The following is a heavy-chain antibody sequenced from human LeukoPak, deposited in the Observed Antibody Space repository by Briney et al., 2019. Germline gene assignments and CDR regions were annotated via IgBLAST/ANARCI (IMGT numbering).Heavy chain of an antibody. CDR2: INTNTGNP. Sequence: ASVKVSCKASGYTFTSYAMNWVRQAPGQGLEWMGWINTNTGNPTYAQGFTGRFVFSLDTSVSTAYLQISSLKAEDTAVYYCARVSQGQWLAHLDYRGQGTLVTVSS. J-gene: IGHJ4*02. CDR1: GYTFTSYA. CDR3: ARVSQGQWLAHLDY. V-gene: IGHV7-4-1*02. D-gene: IGHD6-19*01.